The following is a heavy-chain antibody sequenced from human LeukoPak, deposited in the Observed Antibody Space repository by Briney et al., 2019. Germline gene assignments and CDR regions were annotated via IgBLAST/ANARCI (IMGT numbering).Heavy chain of an antibody. Sequence: GRSLRLSCAASGFTFDDYSMHWVRHAPGKGLEWVSGISWNSGSIGYADAVKGRFTISRDNAKNPLDLQMNSLIAEDKALYYCPKDIRCSVLEALDIWRQGTMVSVSS. CDR3: PKDIRCSVLEALDI. CDR2: ISWNSGSI. V-gene: IGHV3-9*01. D-gene: IGHD5/OR15-5a*01. CDR1: GFTFDDYS. J-gene: IGHJ3*02.